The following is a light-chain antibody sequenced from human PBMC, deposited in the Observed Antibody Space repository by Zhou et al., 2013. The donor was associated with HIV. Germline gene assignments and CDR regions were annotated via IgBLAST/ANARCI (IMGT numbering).Light chain of an antibody. Sequence: DIQMTQSPSSVSASVEDRVTITCRASQDIRNWLAWYQQKPGRAPELLIYAASSLQSGVPSRFSGSGSGTEFTLTISSLQPEDFAIYYCLQHAISPLTFGGRDQGGDQ. J-gene: IGKJ4*01. CDR3: LQHAISPLT. CDR1: QDIRNW. CDR2: AAS. V-gene: IGKV1-17*03.